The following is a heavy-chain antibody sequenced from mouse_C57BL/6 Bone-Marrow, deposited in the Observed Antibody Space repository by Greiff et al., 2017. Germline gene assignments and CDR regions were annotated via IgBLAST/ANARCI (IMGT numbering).Heavy chain of an antibody. J-gene: IGHJ3*01. Sequence: ESGPGLVKPSQSLSLTCSVTGYSITSGYYWNWIRQFPGNKLEWMGYISYDGSNNYNPSLKNRISITRDTSKNQFFLKLNSVTTEDTATYYCARVYGNYPAWFAYWGQGTLVTVSA. CDR3: ARVYGNYPAWFAY. CDR2: ISYDGSN. D-gene: IGHD2-1*01. V-gene: IGHV3-6*01. CDR1: GYSITSGYY.